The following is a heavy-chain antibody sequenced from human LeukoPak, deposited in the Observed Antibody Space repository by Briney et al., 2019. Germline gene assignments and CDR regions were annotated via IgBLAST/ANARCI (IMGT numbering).Heavy chain of an antibody. CDR1: RFTVSSNY. CDR2: IYSGGST. D-gene: IGHD2-2*01. V-gene: IGHV3-53*01. Sequence: GGSLRLSCAASRFTVSSNYMSWFRQAPGKGLEWVSVIYSGGSTYYADSVKGRFTISRDNSKNTLYLQMNSLRAEDTAVYYCARESRHCSSTSCYVRYFDYWGQGTLVTVSS. CDR3: ARESRHCSSTSCYVRYFDY. J-gene: IGHJ4*02.